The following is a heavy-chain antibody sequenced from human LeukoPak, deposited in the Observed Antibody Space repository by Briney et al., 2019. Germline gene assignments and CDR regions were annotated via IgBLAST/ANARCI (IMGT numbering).Heavy chain of an antibody. CDR2: ISYSGST. V-gene: IGHV4-39*01. CDR1: GDSISSSGYY. D-gene: IGHD1/OR15-1a*01. CDR3: AIRAREQRDSSPGNWLDP. J-gene: IGHJ5*02. Sequence: PSETLSLTCTVSGDSISSSGYYWGWIRQPPGKGLEWIGSISYSGSTSYNPSLNSRVTISVDASKNQFSLKLSSVTAADTAVYYCAIRAREQRDSSPGNWLDPWGQGTLVTVSS.